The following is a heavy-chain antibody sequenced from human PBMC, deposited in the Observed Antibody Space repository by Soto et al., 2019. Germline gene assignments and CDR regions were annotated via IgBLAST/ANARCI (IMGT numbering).Heavy chain of an antibody. CDR3: ARERAFGESSPGYYYYGMDV. V-gene: IGHV4-4*02. CDR2: IYHSGST. D-gene: IGHD3-10*01. Sequence: HVQLQESGPGLVKPSGTLSLTCAVSGGSISSSHWWSWVRQTPGKGLEWIGEIYHSGSTNYNPSLKSRVTISVDKSKNQCSLKLSSVSAADTAVYYCARERAFGESSPGYYYYGMDVWGQGTTVTVSS. J-gene: IGHJ6*02. CDR1: GGSISSSHW.